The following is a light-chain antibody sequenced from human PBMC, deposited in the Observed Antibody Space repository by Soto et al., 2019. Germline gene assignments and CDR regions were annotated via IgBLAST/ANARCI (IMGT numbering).Light chain of an antibody. V-gene: IGKV1-5*03. CDR1: QTINRW. Sequence: DIQMTQSPSTLSASVGDRVTITCRASQTINRWLAWHQQKPGKAPKLLIYEASNLETGVPSRFGGSGSGTEFTLIIRSMQTADFANYYCQQYDSYPWTFGQGTKVDIK. J-gene: IGKJ1*01. CDR3: QQYDSYPWT. CDR2: EAS.